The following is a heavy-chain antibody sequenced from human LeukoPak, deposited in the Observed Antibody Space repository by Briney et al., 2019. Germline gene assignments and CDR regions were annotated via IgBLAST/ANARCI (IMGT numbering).Heavy chain of an antibody. CDR3: ARDPDDYYDSSGYYFDY. D-gene: IGHD3-22*01. J-gene: IGHJ4*02. V-gene: IGHV3-7*01. CDR2: IKQDGSEK. CDR1: GFTFSSYW. Sequence: GGSLRLSFAASGFTFSSYWMSWVRQAPGKGLEWVADIKQDGSEKYYVDSVKGRFTITRDNAKNSLYLQMNSLRAEDTAVYYCARDPDDYYDSSGYYFDYWGQGTLVTVSS.